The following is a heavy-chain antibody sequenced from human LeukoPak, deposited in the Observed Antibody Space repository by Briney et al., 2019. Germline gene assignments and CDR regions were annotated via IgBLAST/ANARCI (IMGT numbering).Heavy chain of an antibody. J-gene: IGHJ4*02. V-gene: IGHV4-39*01. Sequence: SETLSLTCTVSGGSISSSSYYWGWIRQPPGKGLEWIGSIYYSGSTYYNPSLKSRVTISVDTSKNQFSLKLSSVTAADTAVYYCARLFGGYSYDFEYWGQGTLVTVSS. CDR1: GGSISSSSYY. CDR2: IYYSGST. CDR3: ARLFGGYSYDFEY. D-gene: IGHD6-13*01.